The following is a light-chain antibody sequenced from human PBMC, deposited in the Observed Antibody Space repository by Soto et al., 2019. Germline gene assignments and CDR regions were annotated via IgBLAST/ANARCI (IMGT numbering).Light chain of an antibody. CDR1: SSDGGGYNY. J-gene: IGLJ1*01. CDR2: DVS. V-gene: IGLV2-14*03. CDR3: SSYTTSNTRQIV. Sequence: QSALTQPASVSGSPGQSITISCTGTSSDGGGYNYVSWYQHHPGKAPKLMIYDVSNRPSGVSNRFSGSKSGNTASLTISGLQPEDEADNYCSSYTTSNTRQIVFGTGTKVTVL.